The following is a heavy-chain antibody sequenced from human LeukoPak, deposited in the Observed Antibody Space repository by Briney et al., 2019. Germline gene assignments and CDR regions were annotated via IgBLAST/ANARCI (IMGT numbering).Heavy chain of an antibody. CDR1: GGSISGYY. CDR2: IYYSGST. CDR3: ARRYSGSYWGYDY. J-gene: IGHJ4*02. Sequence: SETLSLTCTVSGGSISGYYWSWIRQPPGKGLEWIGHIYYSGSTNYNPSLKSRVTISVDTSKDQFSLKLNSVTAADTAVYYCARRYSGSYWGYDYWGQGTLVTVSS. V-gene: IGHV4-59*01. D-gene: IGHD1-26*01.